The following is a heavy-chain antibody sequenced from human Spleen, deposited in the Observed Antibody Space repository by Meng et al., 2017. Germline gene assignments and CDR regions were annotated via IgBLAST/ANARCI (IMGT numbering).Heavy chain of an antibody. Sequence: GESLKISCAASGFTFSSYAMNWVRQAPGKGLEWVSGISGSGGNTYYADSVKGRFTISRDNSKNTLYLQMNSLRAEDTAVYYCAKFGGSTVTRNFDYWGQGTLVTVSS. J-gene: IGHJ4*02. D-gene: IGHD4-17*01. V-gene: IGHV3-23*01. CDR2: ISGSGGNT. CDR3: AKFGGSTVTRNFDY. CDR1: GFTFSSYA.